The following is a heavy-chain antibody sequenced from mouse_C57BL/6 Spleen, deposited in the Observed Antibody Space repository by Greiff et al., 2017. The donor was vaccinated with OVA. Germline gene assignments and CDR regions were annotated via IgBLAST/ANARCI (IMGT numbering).Heavy chain of an antibody. D-gene: IGHD1-1*01. J-gene: IGHJ3*01. CDR1: GYTFTSYW. Sequence: QVQLQQPGAELVKPGASVKLSCKASGYTFTSYWMQWVKQRPGQGLEWIGEIDPSDSYTNYNQKFKGKATLTVDTSSSTAYMQLSSLTSEDSAVYYCARAIYYGSSPFAYWGQGTLVTVSA. CDR2: IDPSDSYT. CDR3: ARAIYYGSSPFAY. V-gene: IGHV1-50*01.